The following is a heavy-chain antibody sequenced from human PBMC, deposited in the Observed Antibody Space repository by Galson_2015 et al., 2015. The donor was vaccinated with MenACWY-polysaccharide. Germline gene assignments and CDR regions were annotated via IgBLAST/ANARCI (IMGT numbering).Heavy chain of an antibody. CDR3: AKAVTYDSGSSFDY. CDR1: GFTFDDYA. J-gene: IGHJ4*02. Sequence: SLRLSCAASGFTFDDYAMHWVRQAPGKGLEWVSGISWNSGSIGYADSVKGRFTISRDNAKNSLYLQMNSLRPEDTALYFCAKAVTYDSGSSFDYWGQGIRVTVSS. V-gene: IGHV3-9*01. D-gene: IGHD3-10*01. CDR2: ISWNSGSI.